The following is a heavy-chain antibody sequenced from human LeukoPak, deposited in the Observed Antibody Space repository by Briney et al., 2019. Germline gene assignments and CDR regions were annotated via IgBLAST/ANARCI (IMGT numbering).Heavy chain of an antibody. Sequence: ASVKVSCKASGYTFTNYHINWVRQAAGQGLEWMGWMNPNNGDSGYAQKFQGRVTITRDTSISTAYMELRSLRSDDTALYFCARTTSVTASGYDYWGQGTLVTVSS. V-gene: IGHV1-8*03. CDR1: GYTFTNYH. J-gene: IGHJ4*02. D-gene: IGHD6-25*01. CDR2: MNPNNGDS. CDR3: ARTTSVTASGYDY.